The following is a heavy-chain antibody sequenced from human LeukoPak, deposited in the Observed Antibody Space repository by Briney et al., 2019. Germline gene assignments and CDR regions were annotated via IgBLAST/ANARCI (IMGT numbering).Heavy chain of an antibody. CDR3: ARPMGYSSSSVIV. V-gene: IGHV5-51*01. J-gene: IGHJ4*02. Sequence: GESLIISCKCSGYSFTSYWIGWVRQLPGELLEWMGIIYPGDSNTRYSPSFQGHITISADKSIISAYLQWSSRKASDTAMYYCARPMGYSSSSVIVWGQGTLVTVSS. CDR2: IYPGDSNT. D-gene: IGHD6-6*01. CDR1: GYSFTSYW.